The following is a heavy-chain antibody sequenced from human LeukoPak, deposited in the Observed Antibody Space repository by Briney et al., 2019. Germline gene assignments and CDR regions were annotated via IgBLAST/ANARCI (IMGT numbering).Heavy chain of an antibody. J-gene: IGHJ4*02. Sequence: GGSLRLSCAASGFTFSSYSMNWVRQAPGKGLEWVSSISSSSSYIYYADSVKGRFIISRDNAKNSLYLQMNSLGGEDTAVYYCARGLGQWLVLYFDYWGQGTLVTVSS. CDR3: ARGLGQWLVLYFDY. V-gene: IGHV3-21*06. CDR2: ISSSSSYI. CDR1: GFTFSSYS. D-gene: IGHD6-19*01.